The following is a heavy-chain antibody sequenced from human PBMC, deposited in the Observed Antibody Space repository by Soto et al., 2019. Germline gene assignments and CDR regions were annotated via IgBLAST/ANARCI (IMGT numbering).Heavy chain of an antibody. Sequence: ASVKVSCKVSGYTLTELSMHWVRQAPGKGLEWMGGFDPEDGETIYAQKFQGRVTMTEDTSTDTAYMELSSLRSEDTAVYYCATAVTMVRGVQRAFDIWGQGTMVTV. V-gene: IGHV1-24*01. CDR3: ATAVTMVRGVQRAFDI. CDR1: GYTLTELS. J-gene: IGHJ3*02. D-gene: IGHD3-10*01. CDR2: FDPEDGET.